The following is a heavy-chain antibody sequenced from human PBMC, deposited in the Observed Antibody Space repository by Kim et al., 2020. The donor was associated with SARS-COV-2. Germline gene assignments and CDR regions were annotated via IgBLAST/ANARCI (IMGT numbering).Heavy chain of an antibody. V-gene: IGHV4-31*03. CDR1: GGSISSGGYY. J-gene: IGHJ6*02. Sequence: SETLSLTCTVSGGSISSGGYYWSWIRQHPGKGLEWIGYIYYSGSTYYNPSLKSRVTISVDTSKNQFSLKLSSVTAADTAVYYCARVVATGGNYYHYYGMDVWGQGTTVTVSS. CDR2: IYYSGST. CDR3: ARVVATGGNYYHYYGMDV. D-gene: IGHD5-12*01.